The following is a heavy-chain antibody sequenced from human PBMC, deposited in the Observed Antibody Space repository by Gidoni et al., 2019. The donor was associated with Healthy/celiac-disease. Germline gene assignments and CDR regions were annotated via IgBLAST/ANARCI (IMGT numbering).Heavy chain of an antibody. V-gene: IGHV3-33*01. D-gene: IGHD3-10*01. Sequence: QVQLVESGGGVVQPGWSLRLSCAASGFTFSSYGMHWVRQAPGKGLEWVAVIWYDGSNKYYADSVKGRFTISRDNSKSTLYLQMNSLRTEDTAVYYCARVVGVRPRDAFDIWGQGTMVTVSS. CDR1: GFTFSSYG. CDR3: ARVVGVRPRDAFDI. J-gene: IGHJ3*02. CDR2: IWYDGSNK.